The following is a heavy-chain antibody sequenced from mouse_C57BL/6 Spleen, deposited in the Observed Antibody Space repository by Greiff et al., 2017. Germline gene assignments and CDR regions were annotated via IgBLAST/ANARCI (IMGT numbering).Heavy chain of an antibody. Sequence: QVQLQQPGAELVMPGASVKLSCKASGYTFTSYWMHWVKQRPGQGLEWIGEIDPSDSYTNYNQKFKGKSTLTVDKSSSTAYMQLSSLTSEDSAVYYCAGRGIYYDLFYAMDYWGQGTSVTVSS. CDR2: IDPSDSYT. J-gene: IGHJ4*01. D-gene: IGHD2-4*01. CDR1: GYTFTSYW. V-gene: IGHV1-69*01. CDR3: AGRGIYYDLFYAMDY.